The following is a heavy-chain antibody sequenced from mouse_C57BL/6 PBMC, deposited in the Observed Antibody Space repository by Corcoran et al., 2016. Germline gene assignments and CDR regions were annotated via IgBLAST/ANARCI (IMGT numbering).Heavy chain of an antibody. CDR1: GYTFTTYG. J-gene: IGHJ4*01. V-gene: IGHV9-3*01. CDR2: INTYSGVP. CDR3: ARGTALYYAMDY. Sequence: QIQLVQSGPELKKPGETVKISCKASGYTFTTYGMSWVKQAPGKGLKWMGWINTYSGVPTYADDFKGRFAFSLETSASTAYLQINNLKNEDTATYFCARGTALYYAMDYWGQGTSVTVSS. D-gene: IGHD3-3*01.